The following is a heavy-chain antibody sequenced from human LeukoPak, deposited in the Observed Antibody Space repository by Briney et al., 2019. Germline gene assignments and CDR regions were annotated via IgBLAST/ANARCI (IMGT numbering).Heavy chain of an antibody. J-gene: IGHJ6*03. V-gene: IGHV1-69*05. D-gene: IGHD3-3*01. Sequence: ASVKVSCKASGGTFSSYAISWVRQAPGQGPEWMGGIIPIFGTANYAQKFQGRVTITTDESTSTAYMELSSLRSEDTAVYYCARGPKHYDFWSGPTFYYYYMDVWGKGTTVTVSS. CDR3: ARGPKHYDFWSGPTFYYYYMDV. CDR1: GGTFSSYA. CDR2: IIPIFGTA.